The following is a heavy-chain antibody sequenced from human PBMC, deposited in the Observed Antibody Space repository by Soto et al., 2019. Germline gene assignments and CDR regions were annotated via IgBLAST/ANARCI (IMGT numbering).Heavy chain of an antibody. V-gene: IGHV3-23*01. CDR2: ISCSGGST. CDR3: AKAVTAIRVNYYYYGMDV. Sequence: EVQLLESGGGLVQPGGSLRLSCAASGFTFSSYAMSWVRQAPGKGLEWVSAISCSGGSTYYADSVKGRFTISRDNSKNTLYLQMNSLRAEDTAVYYCAKAVTAIRVNYYYYGMDVWCQGTTVTVSS. D-gene: IGHD2-21*02. J-gene: IGHJ6*02. CDR1: GFTFSSYA.